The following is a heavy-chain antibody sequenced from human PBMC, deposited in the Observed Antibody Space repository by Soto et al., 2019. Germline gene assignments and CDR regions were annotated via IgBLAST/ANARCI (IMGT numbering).Heavy chain of an antibody. CDR1: GGSFSGYY. V-gene: IGHV4-34*01. J-gene: IGHJ6*02. Sequence: SETLSLTCAVYGGSFSGYYWSWIRQPPGKGLEWIGEINHSGTTDYNPSLKSRVTISVDTSKNQFSLKLSSVTAADTAVYYCARPTRQWLGLRYYYGMDVWGQGTTVTVS. D-gene: IGHD6-19*01. CDR2: INHSGTT. CDR3: ARPTRQWLGLRYYYGMDV.